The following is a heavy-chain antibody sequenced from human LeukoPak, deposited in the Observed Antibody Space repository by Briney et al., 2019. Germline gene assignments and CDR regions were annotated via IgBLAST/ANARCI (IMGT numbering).Heavy chain of an antibody. CDR3: ARAFAMRYYFDY. CDR2: INSDGSST. V-gene: IGHV3-74*01. Sequence: GGSLRLSCAASGFTFSSYWMHWVRQAPGKGLVWVSRINSDGSSTSYADSVKGRFTISRDNAKNTLYLQMNSLRAEDTAVYYCARAFAMRYYFDYWGQGTLVTVSS. D-gene: IGHD2-2*01. CDR1: GFTFSSYW. J-gene: IGHJ4*02.